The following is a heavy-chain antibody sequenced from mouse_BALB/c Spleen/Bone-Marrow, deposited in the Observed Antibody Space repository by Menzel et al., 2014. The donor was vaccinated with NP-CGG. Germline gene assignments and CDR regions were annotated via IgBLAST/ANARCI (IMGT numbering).Heavy chain of an antibody. CDR1: GFDFSRYW. J-gene: IGHJ2*01. D-gene: IGHD5-2*01. Sequence: VQLQQSGGGLVQPGRSLILSCAASGFDFSRYWMSWARQAPGKGQEWIGEINPGSSTINYTPSLKDKFIISRDNPKKTVYLQINKVRSEDTALYYSARLEYSGYFAYWGQGTTLTVSS. CDR2: INPGSSTI. V-gene: IGHV4-2*02. CDR3: ARLEYSGYFAY.